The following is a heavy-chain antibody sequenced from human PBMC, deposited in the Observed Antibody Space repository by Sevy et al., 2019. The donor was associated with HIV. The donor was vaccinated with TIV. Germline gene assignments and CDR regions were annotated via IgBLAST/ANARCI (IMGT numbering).Heavy chain of an antibody. Sequence: GGSLRLSCVASGFTLNSYAMSWVRQAPGKGLEWISDISGTGGRPNYADSVVGRFTISRDNSKNTLYLQMNTLRAEDTAIYFCARDGYNWIPFDHWGQGTLVTVSS. CDR2: ISGTGGRP. CDR1: GFTLNSYA. CDR3: ARDGYNWIPFDH. J-gene: IGHJ4*02. V-gene: IGHV3-23*01. D-gene: IGHD1-20*01.